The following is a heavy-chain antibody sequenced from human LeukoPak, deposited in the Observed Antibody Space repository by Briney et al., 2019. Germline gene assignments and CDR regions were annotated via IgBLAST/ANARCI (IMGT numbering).Heavy chain of an antibody. V-gene: IGHV3-30-3*01. J-gene: IGHJ4*02. D-gene: IGHD4-17*01. CDR3: ARSGTHDYGPRWISFES. CDR1: GFTFSSYA. Sequence: GGSLRLSCAASGFTFSSYAMHWVRQAPGKGLEWVAVISYDGSNKYYADSVKGRFTISRDNSKNTLYLQMNSLRAEGTALYYCARSGTHDYGPRWISFESWGQGTLVTVST. CDR2: ISYDGSNK.